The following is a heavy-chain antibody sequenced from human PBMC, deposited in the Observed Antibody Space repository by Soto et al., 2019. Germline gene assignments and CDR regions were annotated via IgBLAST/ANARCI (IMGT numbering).Heavy chain of an antibody. V-gene: IGHV3-23*01. J-gene: IGHJ6*02. D-gene: IGHD3-9*01. CDR1: GFTFSAFA. CDR3: AKERYYDILADSDYIYGLDV. CDR2: VIGSGAYT. Sequence: EVQLLESGGDLVQPGGSLRLSCAASGFTFSAFAMTWVRQPPGQGLEWVSTVIGSGAYTFDADPVKGRFTISRDNSKDTLYLQMNSLRPEDTAVYYCAKERYYDILADSDYIYGLDVWGQGTRVTVSS.